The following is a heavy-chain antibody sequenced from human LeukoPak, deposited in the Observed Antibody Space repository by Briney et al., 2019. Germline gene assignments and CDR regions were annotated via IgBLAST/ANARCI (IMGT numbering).Heavy chain of an antibody. Sequence: GGSLRLSCAASGFTFSSYSMNWVRQAPGKGLEWVSYISSSSSTIYYADSVTGRFTISRDNAKNSLYLQMNSLRAEDTAVYYCARGAFSSSWLYCCYYYMDVWGKGTTVTVSS. CDR3: ARGAFSSSWLYCCYYYMDV. CDR1: GFTFSSYS. J-gene: IGHJ6*03. D-gene: IGHD6-13*01. V-gene: IGHV3-48*04. CDR2: ISSSSSTI.